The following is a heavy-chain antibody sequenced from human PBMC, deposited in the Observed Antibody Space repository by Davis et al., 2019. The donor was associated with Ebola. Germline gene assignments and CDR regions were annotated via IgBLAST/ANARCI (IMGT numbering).Heavy chain of an antibody. Sequence: GGSLRLSCAASGFTFSSYWMSWVRQAPGKGLEWVANIKQDGSEKYYVDSVKGRFTISRDNAKNSLYLQMNSLRAEDTAVYYCARDSPSPLYYYYYGMDVWGQGTTVTVSS. CDR2: IKQDGSEK. V-gene: IGHV3-7*03. CDR3: ARDSPSPLYYYYYGMDV. CDR1: GFTFSSYW. J-gene: IGHJ6*02.